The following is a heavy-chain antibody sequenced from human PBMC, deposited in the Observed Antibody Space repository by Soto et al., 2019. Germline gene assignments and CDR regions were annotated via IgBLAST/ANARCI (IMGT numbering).Heavy chain of an antibody. D-gene: IGHD4-4*01. CDR1: GFSFDAYG. CDR2: VSFDSKNK. V-gene: IGHV3-30*18. Sequence: GGSLRLSCAGSGFSFDAYGMHWVRQAPGKGLEWLTTVSFDSKNKYYIDSVEGRFTISRDNSKNMLFLQMNSLRHEDTAVYYCAKESVETSYSYYGMGVWGPGTTVTVSS. CDR3: AKESVETSYSYYGMGV. J-gene: IGHJ6*02.